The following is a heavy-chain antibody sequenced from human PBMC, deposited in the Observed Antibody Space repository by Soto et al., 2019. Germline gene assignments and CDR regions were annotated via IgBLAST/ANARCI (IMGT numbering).Heavy chain of an antibody. J-gene: IGHJ6*02. Sequence: SGFTFSSXAMGWGRQATGKGLEWVSDIIDSGGSTYYADSVKGRFTISRDNSKSTLYLQMNSLRAADTAVYYCARLESVATINYYYYGMDVWGQGTTVTVSS. CDR2: IIDSGGST. V-gene: IGHV3-23*01. CDR1: GFTFSSXA. CDR3: ARLESVATINYYYYGMDV. D-gene: IGHD5-12*01.